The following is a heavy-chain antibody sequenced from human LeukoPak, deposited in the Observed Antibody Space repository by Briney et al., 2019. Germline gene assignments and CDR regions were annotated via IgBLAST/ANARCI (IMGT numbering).Heavy chain of an antibody. Sequence: SETLSLTCAVSGVSFDDYYWGWVRQTPGKGLEWIGEINHSGYTNDSPSLKSRVTLSIDTSRKQFSLNLRSVTVADTGIYYCTRMTAGHDYWGQGTLVTVSS. CDR2: INHSGYT. CDR1: GVSFDDYY. J-gene: IGHJ4*02. CDR3: TRMTAGHDY. D-gene: IGHD2-21*02. V-gene: IGHV4-34*01.